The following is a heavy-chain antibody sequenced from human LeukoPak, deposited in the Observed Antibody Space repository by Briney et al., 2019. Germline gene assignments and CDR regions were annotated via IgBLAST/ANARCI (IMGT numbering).Heavy chain of an antibody. Sequence: PGGSLRLSCAASGFTFDDYAMHWVRQAPGKGLEWVSGISWNSGSIGYADSVKGRFTISRDNAKNSLYLQMNSLRAEDTAVYYCARDRPYYDFWSGYYGFDHWGQGTLVTVSS. CDR1: GFTFDDYA. V-gene: IGHV3-9*01. CDR3: ARDRPYYDFWSGYYGFDH. CDR2: ISWNSGSI. J-gene: IGHJ4*02. D-gene: IGHD3-3*01.